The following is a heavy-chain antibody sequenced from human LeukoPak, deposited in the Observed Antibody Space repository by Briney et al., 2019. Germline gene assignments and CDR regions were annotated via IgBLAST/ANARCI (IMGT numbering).Heavy chain of an antibody. J-gene: IGHJ4*02. Sequence: TGGSLRLSCAASGFTFSDYYMSWIRQAPGKGMEWVSYISSSSSYTNYADSVKGRFTISRDNAKNSLYLQTNSLRAEDTAVYYCARAGTNFDYWGQGTLVTVSS. V-gene: IGHV3-11*06. CDR1: GFTFSDYY. CDR2: ISSSSSYT. CDR3: ARAGTNFDY.